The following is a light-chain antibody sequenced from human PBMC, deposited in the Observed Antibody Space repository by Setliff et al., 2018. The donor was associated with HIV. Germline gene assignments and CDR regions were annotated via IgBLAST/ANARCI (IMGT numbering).Light chain of an antibody. V-gene: IGLV2-14*03. Sequence: ALTQPASVSGSPGQSITISCTGTSSDVGGYNYVSWYQQHPGKVPKLMIYDVTKRPSGSSNRFSGSKSANTASLTISGLQAEDEADYYCYSYAGSYLYVFGTGTKGTVL. CDR2: DVT. CDR1: SSDVGGYNY. CDR3: YSYAGSYLYV. J-gene: IGLJ1*01.